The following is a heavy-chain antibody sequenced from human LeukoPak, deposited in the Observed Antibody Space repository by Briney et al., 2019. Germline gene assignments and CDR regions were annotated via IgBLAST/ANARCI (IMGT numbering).Heavy chain of an antibody. Sequence: PGGSLRLSCTGSGFNFGDNSVGWFRQAPGKGLEWVGFIRSKANGATTEYAASVKGGITISRDDSKSIAYLHMYSLKTEDTAVYYCAAPSNWGRYGTFDVWGQGAMVTVSS. CDR1: GFNFGDNS. V-gene: IGHV3-49*03. J-gene: IGHJ3*01. D-gene: IGHD7-27*01. CDR2: IRSKANGATT. CDR3: AAPSNWGRYGTFDV.